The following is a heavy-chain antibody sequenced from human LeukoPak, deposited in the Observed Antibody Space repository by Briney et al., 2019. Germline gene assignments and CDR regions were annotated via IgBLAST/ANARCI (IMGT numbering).Heavy chain of an antibody. CDR2: ISWNSGSI. J-gene: IGHJ6*03. V-gene: IGHV3-9*01. Sequence: PGGSLRLSCAASGFTFDDYAMHWVRQAPGKGLEWVSGISWNSGSIGYADSVKGRFTISRDNAKNSLYLQMNSLRAEDTALYYCAKGVVLDYYMDVWGKGTTVTISS. CDR1: GFTFDDYA. CDR3: AKGVVLDYYMDV. D-gene: IGHD6-6*01.